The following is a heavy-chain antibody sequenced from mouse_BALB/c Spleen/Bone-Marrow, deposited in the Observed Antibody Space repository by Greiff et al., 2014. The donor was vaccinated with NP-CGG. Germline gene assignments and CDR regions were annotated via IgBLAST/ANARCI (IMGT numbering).Heavy chain of an antibody. D-gene: IGHD2-1*01. CDR1: GYSFTGYY. CDR3: ARQFYGNYAY. J-gene: IGHJ3*01. CDR2: INPYNGGT. Sequence: VQLQQSGPELVKPGPSVKISCKASGYSFTGYYMHWVKQSHGKSLEWIGKINPYNGGTSYNQKFKGKATLTVDTSSSTAFMKLHSLTSEVSLVYYCARQFYGNYAYWGQGTLVTVSA. V-gene: IGHV1S30*01.